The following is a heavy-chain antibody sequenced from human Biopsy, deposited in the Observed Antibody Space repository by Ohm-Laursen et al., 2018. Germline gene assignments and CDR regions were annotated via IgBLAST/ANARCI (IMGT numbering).Heavy chain of an antibody. CDR2: ISPLNGGT. D-gene: IGHD3-16*02. Sequence: ASVKVSCKTSGYTFTSYSINWVRQAPGQGLEWMGWISPLNGGTKYGQKFQDRVTMTTDTSTSTVYMELTSLRSDDTAVYYCARGEVAFGELIVSLDSWGQGTLVTVSS. J-gene: IGHJ4*02. CDR1: GYTFTSYS. CDR3: ARGEVAFGELIVSLDS. V-gene: IGHV1-18*01.